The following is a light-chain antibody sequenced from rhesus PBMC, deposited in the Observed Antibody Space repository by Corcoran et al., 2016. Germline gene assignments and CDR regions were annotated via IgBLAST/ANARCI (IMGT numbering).Light chain of an antibody. CDR3: GQGTHWPFT. CDR1: QSLVNSNGNTY. Sequence: DVVMTQSPLSLPITPGQPASISCRSSQSLVNSNGNTYLSWYPQKPGQPPRHLIYKVSNRDYGGPDRFSGSGAGTDITLKISRVEAEHVGVYYCGQGTHWPFTFGPGTKLDIK. J-gene: IGKJ3*01. V-gene: IGKV2-64*01. CDR2: KVS.